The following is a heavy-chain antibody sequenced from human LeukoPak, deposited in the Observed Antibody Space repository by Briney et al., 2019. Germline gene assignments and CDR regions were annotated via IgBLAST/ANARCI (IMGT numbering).Heavy chain of an antibody. CDR3: ARFSGYCSGGTCYSYFDY. CDR2: INPNSGGT. CDR1: GYTFTGYY. V-gene: IGHV1-2*02. Sequence: ASVKVSCKASGYTFTGYYMHWVRQAPGQGLEWMGWINPNSGGTNYAQKFQGRVTMTRDTSISTAYMELSSLRSEDTAVYYCARFSGYCSGGTCYSYFDYWGQGTLVTVSS. D-gene: IGHD2-15*01. J-gene: IGHJ4*02.